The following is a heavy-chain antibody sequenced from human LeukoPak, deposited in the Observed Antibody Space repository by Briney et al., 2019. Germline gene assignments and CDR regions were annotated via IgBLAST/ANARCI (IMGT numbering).Heavy chain of an antibody. CDR2: ISGSGGTT. V-gene: IGHV3-23*01. D-gene: IGHD6-13*01. CDR3: AKGTHSSSWHWYDP. J-gene: IGHJ5*02. CDR1: GFTFSSYA. Sequence: GGSLRLSCAASGFTFSSYAVSWVRQAPGKGLEWVSVISGSGGTTYYADSVKGRFTISRDNAKNSLYLQMNSLRAEDTAVYYCAKGTHSSSWHWYDPWGQGTLVTVSS.